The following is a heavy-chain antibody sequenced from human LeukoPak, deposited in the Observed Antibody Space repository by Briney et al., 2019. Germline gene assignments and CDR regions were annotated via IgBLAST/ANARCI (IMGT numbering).Heavy chain of an antibody. Sequence: ASVKVSCKASGYTFTSYDINWVRQAPGQGLEWVGWMNPSSGNTGSAQKVQGRITITMNTSISTAYMELSSPRSEDTAVYYCARIYYRRSDYHYYYMDVWGEGTTVTVSS. D-gene: IGHD3-10*01. J-gene: IGHJ6*03. CDR2: MNPSSGNT. V-gene: IGHV1-8*01. CDR1: GYTFTSYD. CDR3: ARIYYRRSDYHYYYMDV.